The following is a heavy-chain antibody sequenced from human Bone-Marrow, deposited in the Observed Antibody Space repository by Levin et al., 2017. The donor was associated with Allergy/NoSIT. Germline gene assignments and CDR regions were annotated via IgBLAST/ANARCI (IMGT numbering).Heavy chain of an antibody. CDR3: ARRNVLAPGEEWFDP. D-gene: IGHD7-27*01. CDR2: IYHSGST. J-gene: IGHJ5*02. CDR1: DDSISSSHW. V-gene: IGHV4-4*02. Sequence: SETLSLTCGVSDDSISSSHWWTWVRQPPGTGLEWIGEIYHSGSTNYNPSLKSRVTISVEKSKNQFSLKLSSVTAADTAVYYCARRNVLAPGEEWFDPWGQGTLVTVSS.